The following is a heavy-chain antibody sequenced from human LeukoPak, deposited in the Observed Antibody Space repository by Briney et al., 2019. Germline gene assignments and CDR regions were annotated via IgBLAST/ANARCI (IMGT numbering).Heavy chain of an antibody. Sequence: SETLSLTCAVYGGSFSGYYWSWIRQPPGKGLEWIGEINHSGSTNYNPSLKSRVTISVDTSKNQFSLKLSSVTAADTAVYYCARHLWAYCGGDCYRAGYFDYWGQGTLVTVSS. J-gene: IGHJ4*02. D-gene: IGHD2-21*02. CDR1: GGSFSGYY. V-gene: IGHV4-34*01. CDR3: ARHLWAYCGGDCYRAGYFDY. CDR2: INHSGST.